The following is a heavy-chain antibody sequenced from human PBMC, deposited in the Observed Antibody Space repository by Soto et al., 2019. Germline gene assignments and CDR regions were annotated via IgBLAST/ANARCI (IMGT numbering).Heavy chain of an antibody. CDR2: IYYSGST. V-gene: IGHV4-59*01. J-gene: IGHJ4*02. CDR1: GGSISSYY. Sequence: PSETLSLTCTVSGGSISSYYWSWIRQPPGKGLEWIGYIYYSGSTNYNPSLKSRVTISVDTSKNQFSLKLSSVTAADTAVYYCARGSMGGYDLFDYWGQGTLVTVSS. D-gene: IGHD5-12*01. CDR3: ARGSMGGYDLFDY.